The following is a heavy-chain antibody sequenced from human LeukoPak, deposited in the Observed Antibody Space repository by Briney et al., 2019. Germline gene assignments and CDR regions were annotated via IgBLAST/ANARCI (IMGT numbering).Heavy chain of an antibody. CDR3: ARLRYFELFDY. J-gene: IGHJ4*02. D-gene: IGHD3-9*01. Sequence: PSETLSLTCTVSGGSISSYYWSWIRQPPGKGLEWIGYIYYSGSTNYNPSLKSRVTISVDTSKNHFSLKLSSVTAADTAVYYCARLRYFELFDYWGQGTLVTVSS. CDR1: GGSISSYY. V-gene: IGHV4-59*01. CDR2: IYYSGST.